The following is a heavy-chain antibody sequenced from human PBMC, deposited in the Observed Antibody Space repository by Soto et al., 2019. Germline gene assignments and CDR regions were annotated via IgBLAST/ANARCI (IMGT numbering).Heavy chain of an antibody. Sequence: ASVKVSCKACGYTVTSYAMHEVRQAPGQRLEWMGWINAGNGKTKYSQKFQGRVTITRDTSASTAYMELSSLRSEDTAVYYCARATDFWSGYPIPVLRTLDYWGQGTLVTVSS. J-gene: IGHJ4*02. D-gene: IGHD3-3*01. CDR3: ARATDFWSGYPIPVLRTLDY. CDR1: GYTVTSYA. CDR2: INAGNGKT. V-gene: IGHV1-3*01.